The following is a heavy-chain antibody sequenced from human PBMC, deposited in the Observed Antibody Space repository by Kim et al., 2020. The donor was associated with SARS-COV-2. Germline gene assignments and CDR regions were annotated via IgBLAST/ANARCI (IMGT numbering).Heavy chain of an antibody. J-gene: IGHJ4*02. CDR1: GYTFINYV. Sequence: ASVKVSCKASGYTFINYVMHWVRQAPGQRLEWMGLISIGHDDTKYSQKFRGRVTITRDTTASTAYMELSSLRSEDTAVYYCARGSRWAFDYWGQGTLVTV. CDR3: ARGSRWAFDY. V-gene: IGHV1-3*04. D-gene: IGHD6-19*01. CDR2: ISIGHDDT.